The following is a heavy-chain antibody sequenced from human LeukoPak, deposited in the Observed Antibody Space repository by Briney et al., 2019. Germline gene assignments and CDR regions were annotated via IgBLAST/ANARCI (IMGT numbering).Heavy chain of an antibody. CDR1: GYTFTSYY. D-gene: IGHD3-16*01. CDR3: ATSLPMMEIWFDP. J-gene: IGHJ5*02. Sequence: ASVKVSCKASGYTFTSYYMHRVRQAPGQGLEWMGIINPSGGSTSYAQKFQGRATMTRDMSTSTVYMELSSLRSEDTAVYYCATSLPMMEIWFDPWGQGTLVTVSS. V-gene: IGHV1-46*01. CDR2: INPSGGST.